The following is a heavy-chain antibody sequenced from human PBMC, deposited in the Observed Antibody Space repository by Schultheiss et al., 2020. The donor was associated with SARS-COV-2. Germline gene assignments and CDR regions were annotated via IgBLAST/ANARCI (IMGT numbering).Heavy chain of an antibody. Sequence: GESLKISCKGSGYSFTSYWIGWVRQMPGKGLEWMGISYPGDSDTRYSPSFQGQVTISADKSISTAYLKWSSLKASDTAMYYCARKQAAAGTLLLRGAYYYSGMEVWGQGTTVTV. CDR3: ARKQAAAGTLLLRGAYYYSGMEV. CDR1: GYSFTSYW. J-gene: IGHJ6*02. CDR2: SYPGDSDT. D-gene: IGHD6-13*01. V-gene: IGHV5-51*01.